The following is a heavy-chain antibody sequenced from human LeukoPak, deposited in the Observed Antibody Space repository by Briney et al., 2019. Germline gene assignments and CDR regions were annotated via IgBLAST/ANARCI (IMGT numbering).Heavy chain of an antibody. Sequence: SSETLSLTCAVYGGSFSGYYWSWIRQPPGKGLEWIGEINHSGTTNYNPSLKSRVTMSLDTSKNQLSLKLNSVTAADTAVYYCARVPLRFLEPFDNWGQGTLVTVSS. V-gene: IGHV4-34*01. CDR1: GGSFSGYY. CDR2: INHSGTT. CDR3: ARVPLRFLEPFDN. D-gene: IGHD3-3*01. J-gene: IGHJ4*02.